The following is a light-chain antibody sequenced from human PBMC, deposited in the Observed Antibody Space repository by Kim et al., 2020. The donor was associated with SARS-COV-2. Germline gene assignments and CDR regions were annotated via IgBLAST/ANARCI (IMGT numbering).Light chain of an antibody. Sequence: QSVLTQPPSASGTPGQRVTISCSGSSSNIGSNTVNWYQQLPGTAPKLLIYSNNQRPSGVPDRFSGSTSGTSASLAISGLQSEDEADYYCAAWDDSLNGPVFGGGTKLTV. CDR2: SNN. CDR3: AAWDDSLNGPV. CDR1: SSNIGSNT. V-gene: IGLV1-44*01. J-gene: IGLJ2*01.